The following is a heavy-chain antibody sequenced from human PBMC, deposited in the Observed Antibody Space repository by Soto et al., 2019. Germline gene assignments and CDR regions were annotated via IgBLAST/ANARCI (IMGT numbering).Heavy chain of an antibody. D-gene: IGHD3-9*01. CDR1: GFTFSSYA. J-gene: IGHJ6*02. Sequence: PGGSLRLSCAASGFTFSSYAMSWVRQAPGKGLEWVSAISGSGGSTYYADSVKGRFTISRDNSKNTLHLQMNSLRAEDTAVYYCAKPRYFDWLQTYYYGMDVWGQGTTVTVSS. CDR2: ISGSGGST. CDR3: AKPRYFDWLQTYYYGMDV. V-gene: IGHV3-23*01.